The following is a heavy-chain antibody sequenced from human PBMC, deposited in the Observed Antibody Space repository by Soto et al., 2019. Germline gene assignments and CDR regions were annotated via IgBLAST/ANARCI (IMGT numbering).Heavy chain of an antibody. CDR3: ARGRRGAYYFDY. CDR2: VSFDEITT. Sequence: EVQLVESGGGLVQSGGSLRLSCAASGFTFSNDWMHWVRQAPGKGLVWVSRVSFDEITTNYADSVKGRFTVSRDNAKXXXXXXMXXLRVEDTAVYYCARGRRGAYYFDYWGQGTLVTVSS. D-gene: IGHD1-26*01. J-gene: IGHJ4*02. CDR1: GFTFSNDW. V-gene: IGHV3-74*01.